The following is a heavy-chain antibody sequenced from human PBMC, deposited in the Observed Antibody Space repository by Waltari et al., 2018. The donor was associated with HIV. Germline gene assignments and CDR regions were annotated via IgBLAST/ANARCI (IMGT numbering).Heavy chain of an antibody. CDR1: GGSISSSNW. D-gene: IGHD2-2*01. J-gene: IGHJ3*02. V-gene: IGHV4-4*02. CDR3: ARDNSVVVPAASNDAFDI. Sequence: QVQLQESGPGLVKPSGTLSFTCAVSGGSISSSNWWSWVRQPLGRGLEWIGEIYHSGSTNSNPSLKSRVTISVDKSKNQFSLKLSSVTAADTAVYYCARDNSVVVPAASNDAFDIWGQGTMVTVSS. CDR2: IYHSGST.